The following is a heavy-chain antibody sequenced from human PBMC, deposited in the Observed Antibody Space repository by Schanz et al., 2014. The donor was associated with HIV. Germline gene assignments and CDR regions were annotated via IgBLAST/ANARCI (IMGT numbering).Heavy chain of an antibody. V-gene: IGHV3-21*01. Sequence: EVQLVESGGGLVKPGGSLRLSCAASGFTFSSYSLNWVRQAPGKGLEWVSSISSSSSDKYYADSVKGRFTISRDNAKNSLYLQMNSLRAEDTAVYYCAKGQRGVVRGDIDYWGQGTLVTVSS. J-gene: IGHJ4*02. CDR1: GFTFSSYS. CDR2: ISSSSSDK. CDR3: AKGQRGVVRGDIDY. D-gene: IGHD3-10*01.